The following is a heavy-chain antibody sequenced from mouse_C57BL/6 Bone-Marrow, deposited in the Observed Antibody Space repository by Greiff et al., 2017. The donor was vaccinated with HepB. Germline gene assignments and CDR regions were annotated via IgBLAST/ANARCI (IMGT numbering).Heavy chain of an antibody. D-gene: IGHD1-1*01. Sequence: QVQLQQSGPELVKPGASVKISCKASGYAFSSSWMNWVKQRPGKGLEWIGRIYPGDGDTNYNGKFKGKATLTADKSSSTAYMQRSSLTSEDSAVYFCARSYYGSSYDYAMDYWGQGTSVTVSS. CDR1: GYAFSSSW. CDR3: ARSYYGSSYDYAMDY. V-gene: IGHV1-82*01. J-gene: IGHJ4*01. CDR2: IYPGDGDT.